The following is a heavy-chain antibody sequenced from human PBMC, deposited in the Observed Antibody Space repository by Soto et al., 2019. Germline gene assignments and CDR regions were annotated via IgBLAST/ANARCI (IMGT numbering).Heavy chain of an antibody. J-gene: IGHJ4*02. CDR2: LTNSGGST. CDR3: AKGMIVLVVAASLDY. V-gene: IGHV3-23*01. Sequence: EVQLLESGGGLVQPGGSLRLSCAASGFTFSSYAMSWVRQAPGKGLEWVSGLTNSGGSTYYADSVKGRLTISRDNSKNTLYMQMNSLRVEDTAVYYCAKGMIVLVVAASLDYWGQGTLVTVSS. D-gene: IGHD2-15*01. CDR1: GFTFSSYA.